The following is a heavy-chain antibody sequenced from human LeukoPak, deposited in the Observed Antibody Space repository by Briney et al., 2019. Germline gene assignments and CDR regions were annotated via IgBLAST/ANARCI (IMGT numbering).Heavy chain of an antibody. CDR1: GFTLSSYW. V-gene: IGHV3-53*01. CDR3: ARDRVYLGREDAFDI. D-gene: IGHD7-27*01. J-gene: IGHJ3*02. Sequence: GGSLRLSCAASGFTLSSYWMSWVRQAPGKGLEWVSVIYSIGSTFYADSVKGRFTISRDNSKNTLYLHMNSLRTEDTAVYYCARDRVYLGREDAFDIWGQGTMVTVSS. CDR2: IYSIGST.